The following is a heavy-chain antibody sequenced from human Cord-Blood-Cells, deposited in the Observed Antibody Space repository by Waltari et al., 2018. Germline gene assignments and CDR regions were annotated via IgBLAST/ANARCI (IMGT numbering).Heavy chain of an antibody. CDR2: IYHSGST. D-gene: IGHD4-17*01. J-gene: IGHJ4*02. Sequence: QVQLQESGPGLVKPSETPSLTCAVSGYSIRSGYYWGWIRQPPGKGLEWIGSIYHSGSTYYNPSLKSRVTISVDTSKNQFSLKLSSVTAADTAVYYCARGYLTTVVTDYWGQGTLVTVSS. V-gene: IGHV4-38-2*01. CDR3: ARGYLTTVVTDY. CDR1: GYSIRSGYY.